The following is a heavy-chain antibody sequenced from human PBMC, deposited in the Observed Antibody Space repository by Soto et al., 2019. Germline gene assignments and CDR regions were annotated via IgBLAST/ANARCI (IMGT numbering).Heavy chain of an antibody. D-gene: IGHD3-16*01. CDR3: ARRHLAVAVSPWFDP. CDR1: GLSITDSEMG. V-gene: IGHV2-26*01. J-gene: IGHJ5*02. Sequence: QVTLKESGPVLVKPTETLTLRCTVSGLSITDSEMGVSWIRQPPGQPLEWLAHIDSSGEKSYRTFLKRRLALSKDTSKSQIGLTMTNMDPADTATYYCARRHLAVAVSPWFDPWGQGIPVTVSS. CDR2: IDSSGEK.